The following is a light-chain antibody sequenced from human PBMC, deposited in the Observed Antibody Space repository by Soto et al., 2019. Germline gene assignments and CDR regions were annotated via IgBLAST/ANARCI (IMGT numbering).Light chain of an antibody. CDR3: QQYKSWPYT. V-gene: IGKV3-20*01. J-gene: IGKJ2*01. Sequence: EIVLTQSPGTLSLSPGERATLSCRASQSVSSGFLAWYQQKPGQAPRLLIYGASSRATGIPDRFSGSGSGTDFTLTISRLEPEDFAVYYCQQYKSWPYTFGQGTKLEIK. CDR2: GAS. CDR1: QSVSSGF.